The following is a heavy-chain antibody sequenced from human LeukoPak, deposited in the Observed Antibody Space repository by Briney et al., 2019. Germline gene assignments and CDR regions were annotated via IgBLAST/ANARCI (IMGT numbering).Heavy chain of an antibody. V-gene: IGHV3-30-3*01. J-gene: IGHJ4*02. Sequence: AGRSQRLSCAASGFTFSSYAMHWVRQAPGKGLEWVAVISYDGSNKYYADSVKGRFTISRDNSKNTLYLQMNSLRAEDTAVYYCARDRERWLQTFDYWGQGTLVTVSS. D-gene: IGHD5-24*01. CDR3: ARDRERWLQTFDY. CDR2: ISYDGSNK. CDR1: GFTFSSYA.